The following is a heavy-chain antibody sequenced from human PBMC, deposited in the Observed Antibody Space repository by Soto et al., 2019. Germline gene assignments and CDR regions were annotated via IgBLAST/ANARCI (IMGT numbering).Heavy chain of an antibody. CDR2: IYYSGST. V-gene: IGHV4-61*01. J-gene: IGHJ4*02. CDR1: GGSVSSGSYY. CDR3: ARDQGLWFGELSFDY. Sequence: SETLSLTCTVSGGSVSSGSYYWSWIRQPPGKGLEWIGYIYYSGSTNYNPSLKSRVIISVGTSKNQFSLKLSSVTAADTAVYYCARDQGLWFGELSFDYWGQGTLVTVSS. D-gene: IGHD3-10*01.